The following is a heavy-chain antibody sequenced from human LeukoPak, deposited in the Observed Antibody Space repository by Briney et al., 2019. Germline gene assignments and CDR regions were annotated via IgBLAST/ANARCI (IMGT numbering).Heavy chain of an antibody. CDR3: ARAYCGGDCYPYYFDY. J-gene: IGHJ4*02. CDR1: GGSISSYY. D-gene: IGHD2-21*02. V-gene: IGHV4-4*08. CDR2: IYTSGSN. Sequence: SETLSLTCTVSGGSISSYYWSWIRQPPGKGLEWIGYIYTSGSNNYNPSLKSRVTISVDTSKNQFSLKLSSVTAADTAVYYCARAYCGGDCYPYYFDYWGQGTLVTVSS.